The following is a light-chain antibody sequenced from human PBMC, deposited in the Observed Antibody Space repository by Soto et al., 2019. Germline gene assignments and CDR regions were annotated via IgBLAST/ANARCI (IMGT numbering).Light chain of an antibody. CDR1: QAVGTY. V-gene: IGKV3-20*01. CDR2: GAS. Sequence: EIVLTQSPGTLSLSPGERATLSCRASQAVGTYLAWYQQKPGQAPRLLIYGASSRATGIPDRFSGSTSGTDFTLTISRLEPEDFAVYYCQQYVSIPLTFGGGTKVDIK. CDR3: QQYVSIPLT. J-gene: IGKJ4*01.